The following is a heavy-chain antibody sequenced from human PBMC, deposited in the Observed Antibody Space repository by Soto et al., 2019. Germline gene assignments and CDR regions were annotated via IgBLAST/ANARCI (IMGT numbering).Heavy chain of an antibody. CDR1: GGSIRRDAYA. CDR3: ARVWGGAFDI. Sequence: SETLSLTCTVSGGSIRRDAYAWSWIRQPPGKGLEWIGYVYQSGSTYYNPSLESRVTISLDTSKNQFSLKLTSVTAADTAVYYCARVWGGAFDIWGQGTMVTVSS. CDR2: VYQSGST. D-gene: IGHD3-10*01. J-gene: IGHJ3*02. V-gene: IGHV4-30-2*01.